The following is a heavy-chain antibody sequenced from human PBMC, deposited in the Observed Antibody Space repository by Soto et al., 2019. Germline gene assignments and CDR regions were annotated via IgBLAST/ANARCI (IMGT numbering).Heavy chain of an antibody. V-gene: IGHV3-53*01. J-gene: IGHJ6*02. D-gene: IGHD6-19*01. Sequence: HPGGSLRLSCAASGFTVSSNYMSWVRQAPGKGLEWVSVIYSGGSTYYADSVKGRFTISRDNSKNTLYLQMNSLRAEDTAVYYCARTSAVAGNYGMDVWGQGTTVTVSS. CDR1: GFTVSSNY. CDR2: IYSGGST. CDR3: ARTSAVAGNYGMDV.